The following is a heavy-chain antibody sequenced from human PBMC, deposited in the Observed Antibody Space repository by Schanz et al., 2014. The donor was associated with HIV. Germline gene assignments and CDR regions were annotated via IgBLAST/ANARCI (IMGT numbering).Heavy chain of an antibody. CDR2: IIPIFGTT. J-gene: IGHJ4*02. CDR3: ARGWTGYYTSFDY. CDR1: GGTFSNYP. D-gene: IGHD3-3*01. Sequence: QVQLVQSGAEGEKPGSSVKVSCKASGGTFSNYPVSWVRPAPGQGLEWMGGIIPIFGTTDYAQEFQGRVKITADESTTTVYMELSSLRSEDTAVYYCARGWTGYYTSFDYWGQGTLVTVSS. V-gene: IGHV1-69*01.